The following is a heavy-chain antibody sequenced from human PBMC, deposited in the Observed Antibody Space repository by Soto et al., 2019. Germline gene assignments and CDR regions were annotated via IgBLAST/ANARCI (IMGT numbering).Heavy chain of an antibody. CDR1: GYTFTRYV. CDR3: ARDNSGWSDY. V-gene: IGHV1-3*01. Sequence: ASVKVSCKASGYTFTRYVMHWVHQAPGQRLEWMGWIDAGNGNTVYLQKFQGRVTITRDTSASTVYMELSSLRSEDTAVYYCARDNSGWSDYWGQGTLVTVSS. J-gene: IGHJ4*02. D-gene: IGHD6-19*01. CDR2: IDAGNGNT.